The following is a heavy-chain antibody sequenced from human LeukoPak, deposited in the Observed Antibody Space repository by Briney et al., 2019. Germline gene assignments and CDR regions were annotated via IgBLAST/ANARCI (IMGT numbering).Heavy chain of an antibody. CDR3: ARGEWEPMVGFDY. CDR1: GGTFSSHS. D-gene: IGHD1-26*01. CDR2: IIPIFGSA. J-gene: IGHJ4*02. V-gene: IGHV1-69*13. Sequence: GASVKVSCKASGGTFSSHSISWVRQAPGQGLEWMGGIIPIFGSANYAQKFQGRVTITADESTSTAYMELSSLRSEDTAVYYCARGEWEPMVGFDYWGQGTLVTVSS.